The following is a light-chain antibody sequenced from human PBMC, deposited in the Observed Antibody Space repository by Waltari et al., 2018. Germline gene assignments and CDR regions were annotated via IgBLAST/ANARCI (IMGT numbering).Light chain of an antibody. V-gene: IGKV4-1*01. J-gene: IGKJ5*01. CDR3: QHYNNRPPIT. CDR1: QSVLYSSNNKNY. Sequence: DIVMTQSPDSLAVSLGERATINCESSQSVLYSSNNKNYLAWYQQKPGQPPKLLIYWASTRDSGVPDRFSGSGSGTDFTLTISSLQSEDFAVYYCQHYNNRPPITFGQGTRLEIK. CDR2: WAS.